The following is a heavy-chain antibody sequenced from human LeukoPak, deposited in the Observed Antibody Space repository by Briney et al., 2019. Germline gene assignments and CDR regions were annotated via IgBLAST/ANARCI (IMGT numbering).Heavy chain of an antibody. Sequence: PGGALRLSCAAPGFTFSSYSMNWGRQGPGKGVGGVSYISSSSSTIYYADSVKSRFTISRDNAKNSLYLQMNSLRAEDTAVYYCTKDLFGNYADYFDYWGQGTLVTVSS. J-gene: IGHJ4*02. CDR3: TKDLFGNYADYFDY. CDR2: ISSSSSTI. V-gene: IGHV3-48*01. D-gene: IGHD1-7*01. CDR1: GFTFSSYS.